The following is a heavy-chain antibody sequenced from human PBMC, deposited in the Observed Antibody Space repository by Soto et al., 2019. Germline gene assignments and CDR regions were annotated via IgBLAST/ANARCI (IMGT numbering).Heavy chain of an antibody. D-gene: IGHD3-10*01. CDR3: ARAGYGSGSYYPYYYGMDV. CDR2: TYYRSKWYN. CDR1: GDSVSSNSAA. Sequence: PSQTLSLTCAISGDSVSSNSAAWNWIRQSPSRGLGWLGRTYYRSKWYNDYAVSVKSRITINPDTSKNQFSLQLNSVTPEDTAVYYCARAGYGSGSYYPYYYGMDVWGQGTTVTVSS. J-gene: IGHJ6*02. V-gene: IGHV6-1*01.